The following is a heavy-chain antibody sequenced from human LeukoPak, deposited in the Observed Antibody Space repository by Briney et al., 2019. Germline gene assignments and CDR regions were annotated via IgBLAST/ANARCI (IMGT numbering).Heavy chain of an antibody. Sequence: ASVKVSCKASGYTFTSYDINWVRQAPGQGLEWMGWMNPNSGNTGYAQKFQGRVTITRNTSISTAYMELSSLRSEDTAVYYCARGLAVVVPAAIHWFDPWGQGTLVTVSS. D-gene: IGHD2-2*01. CDR3: ARGLAVVVPAAIHWFDP. CDR2: MNPNSGNT. V-gene: IGHV1-8*03. CDR1: GYTFTSYD. J-gene: IGHJ5*02.